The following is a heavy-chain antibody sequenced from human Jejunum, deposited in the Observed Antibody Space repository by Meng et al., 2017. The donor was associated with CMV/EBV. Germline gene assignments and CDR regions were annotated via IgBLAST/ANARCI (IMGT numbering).Heavy chain of an antibody. CDR2: ISYGGSDK. D-gene: IGHD6-6*01. V-gene: IGHV3-30*04. J-gene: IGHJ6*02. Sequence: SSYAMYWVRQAPGKGLEWVAVISYGGSDKYYADSVKGRFTISRDISKNTLYLQMSSLRAEDTAVYFCARARIPSRPIRDYYGMDVWGQGTTVTVSS. CDR3: ARARIPSRPIRDYYGMDV. CDR1: SSYA.